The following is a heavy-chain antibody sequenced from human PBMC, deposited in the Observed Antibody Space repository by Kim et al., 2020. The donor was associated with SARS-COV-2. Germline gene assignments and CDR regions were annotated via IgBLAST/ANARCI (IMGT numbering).Heavy chain of an antibody. CDR3: AREVGERTLVACVL. J-gene: IGHJ2*01. Sequence: GGSLRLSCSASGSSIKTHAFNWVRQAPGKGLEWVSYISGSGYIVYHANSVKGRFTTSRDDTKNSVHLEMNSLRAEDTALFYCAREVGERTLVACVLWG. CDR1: GSSIKTHA. CDR2: ISGSGYIV. V-gene: IGHV3-48*01. D-gene: IGHD2-21*01.